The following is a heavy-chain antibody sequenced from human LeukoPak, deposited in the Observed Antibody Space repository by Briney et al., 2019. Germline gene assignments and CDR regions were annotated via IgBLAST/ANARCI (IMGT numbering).Heavy chain of an antibody. CDR2: IWYDGSNK. CDR3: ARVAAVTSYYYYYGMDV. Sequence: LPGGSLRLSCGASGFTFSSYGMHWVRQAPGKGLEWVAFIWYDGSNKYYADSVKGRFTISRDNSKNTLYLQMNSLRAEDTAVYYCARVAAVTSYYYYYGMDVWGQGTTVTVSS. CDR1: GFTFSSYG. V-gene: IGHV3-33*01. J-gene: IGHJ6*02. D-gene: IGHD6-13*01.